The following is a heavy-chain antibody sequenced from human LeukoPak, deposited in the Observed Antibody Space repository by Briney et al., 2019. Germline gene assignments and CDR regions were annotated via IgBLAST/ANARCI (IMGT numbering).Heavy chain of an antibody. CDR3: ARHPPEPLSSWFPWGWFDP. CDR2: IYPGDSDT. Sequence: GESLKISCKGSGYSFTNSWIGWVRQMPGKGLEWMGVIYPGDSDTRYSPSFQGQVTVSADKSISTAYLQWSSLKASDTAMYYCARHPPEPLSSWFPWGWFDPWGQGTLVTVSS. CDR1: GYSFTNSW. D-gene: IGHD6-13*01. J-gene: IGHJ5*02. V-gene: IGHV5-51*01.